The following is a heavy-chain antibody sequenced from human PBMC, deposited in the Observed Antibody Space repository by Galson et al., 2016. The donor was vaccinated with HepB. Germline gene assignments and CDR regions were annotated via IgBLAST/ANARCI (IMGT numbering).Heavy chain of an antibody. D-gene: IGHD1-26*01. Sequence: SETLSLTCTVSGGSLSSYFWTWIRQPPGKGLEWIGSIFYSGSTNYNPSLKSRVTISIDTSKNQFSLSLSSVTAADTAVYYCARDGRGGNRGGNVIDYWGLGTLVAVSS. CDR1: GGSLSSYF. J-gene: IGHJ4*02. CDR2: IFYSGST. CDR3: ARDGRGGNRGGNVIDY. V-gene: IGHV4-59*01.